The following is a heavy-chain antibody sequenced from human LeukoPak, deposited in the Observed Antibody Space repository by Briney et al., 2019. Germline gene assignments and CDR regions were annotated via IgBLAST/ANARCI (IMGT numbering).Heavy chain of an antibody. D-gene: IGHD3-16*01. Sequence: GGSLRLSCAASGFTFSSHGMNWVRQAPGKGLEWVSGISPSGGITYYTDSVKGRFTISRDNSKNTVSLQMNSLRAEDTAVYYCAKGRRYVPFGDPFDIWGQGTMVTVSS. CDR2: ISPSGGIT. CDR3: AKGRRYVPFGDPFDI. V-gene: IGHV3-23*01. CDR1: GFTFSSHG. J-gene: IGHJ3*02.